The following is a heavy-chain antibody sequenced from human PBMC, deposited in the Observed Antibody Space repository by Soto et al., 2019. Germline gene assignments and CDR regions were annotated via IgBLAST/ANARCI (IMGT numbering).Heavy chain of an antibody. D-gene: IGHD2-8*01. CDR2: IIPILGIA. V-gene: IGHV1-69*02. CDR3: AGTLGYCTNGVCRPSYYYGMDV. CDR1: GGTFSSYT. Sequence: ASVKVSCKASGGTFSSYTISWVRQAPGQGLEWMGRIIPILGIANYAQKFQGRVTITADKSTSTAYMELSSLRSEDTAVYYCAGTLGYCTNGVCRPSYYYGMDVWGQGTTVTVSS. J-gene: IGHJ6*02.